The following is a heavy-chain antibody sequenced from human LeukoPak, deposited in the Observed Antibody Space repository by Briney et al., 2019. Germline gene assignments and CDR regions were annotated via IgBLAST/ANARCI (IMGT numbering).Heavy chain of an antibody. CDR3: AKDVTMIVVVIDY. D-gene: IGHD3-22*01. CDR2: ISGSSRYI. J-gene: IGHJ4*02. CDR1: GFTSSSYS. V-gene: IGHV3-21*01. Sequence: GGSLRLSCAASGFTSSSYSMNWVRQAPGRGLEGVSSISGSSRYIYYADSVKGRFTISRDNSKNTLYLQMNSLRAEDTAVYYCAKDVTMIVVVIDYWGQGTLVTVSS.